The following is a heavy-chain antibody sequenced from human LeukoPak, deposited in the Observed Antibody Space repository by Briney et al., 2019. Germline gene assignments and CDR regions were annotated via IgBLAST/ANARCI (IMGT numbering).Heavy chain of an antibody. D-gene: IGHD1-26*01. J-gene: IGHJ4*02. CDR2: ISYDGSNK. CDR3: AKDSARMGGDGSVYS. CDR1: GFTFSSYG. V-gene: IGHV3-30*18. Sequence: PGRSLRLSCAASGFTFSSYGMHWVRQAPGKGLEWVAVISYDGSNKYYADSMKGRFTISRDNSKNTLYLQMNSLRAEDTAVYYCAKDSARMGGDGSVYSWGQGTLVTVSS.